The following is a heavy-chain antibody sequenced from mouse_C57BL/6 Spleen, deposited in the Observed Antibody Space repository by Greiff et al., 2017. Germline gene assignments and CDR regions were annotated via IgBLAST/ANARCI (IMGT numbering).Heavy chain of an antibody. J-gene: IGHJ3*01. V-gene: IGHV5-4*01. Sequence: EVKVVESGGGLVKPGGSLKLSCAASGFTFSSYAMSWVRQTPEKRLEWVATISDGGSYTYYPDNVKGRFTIARDNAKNNLYLQMSHLKSEDTAMYYCAREMGVPFAYWGQGTLVTVSA. CDR2: ISDGGSYT. CDR1: GFTFSSYA. D-gene: IGHD2-3*01. CDR3: AREMGVPFAY.